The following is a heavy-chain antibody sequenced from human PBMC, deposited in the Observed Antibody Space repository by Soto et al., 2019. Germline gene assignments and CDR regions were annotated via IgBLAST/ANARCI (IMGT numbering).Heavy chain of an antibody. J-gene: IGHJ5*02. V-gene: IGHV3-21*01. CDR3: ARDQYRDMIFGVVIPNWFDP. CDR2: ISSSSSYI. D-gene: IGHD3-3*01. CDR1: GFTFSSYS. Sequence: PGGSLRLSCSASGFTFSSYSMNWVRQAPGKGLEWVSSISSSSSYIYYADSVKGRFTISRDNAKNSLYLQMNSLRAEDTAVYYCARDQYRDMIFGVVIPNWFDPWGQGTLVTVSS.